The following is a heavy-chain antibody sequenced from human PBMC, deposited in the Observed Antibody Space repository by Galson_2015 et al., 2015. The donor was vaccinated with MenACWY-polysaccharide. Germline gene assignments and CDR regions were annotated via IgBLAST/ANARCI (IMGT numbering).Heavy chain of an antibody. V-gene: IGHV7-4-1*02. CDR2: IDTNTGNP. CDR1: GYSFISYA. D-gene: IGHD6-19*01. Sequence: SVKVSCKASGYSFISYALNWVRQAPGQGLEWMGWIDTNTGNPTYARGFTGRFVFSLDTSVSTAYLQISSLKAEDTAVYYCARDYGRKQWLVPGYFWGQGTLVTVSS. J-gene: IGHJ4*02. CDR3: ARDYGRKQWLVPGYF.